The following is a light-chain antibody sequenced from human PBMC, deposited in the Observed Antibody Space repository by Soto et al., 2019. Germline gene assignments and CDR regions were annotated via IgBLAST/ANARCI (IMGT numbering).Light chain of an antibody. Sequence: QSALTQPASVSGSPGQSITISCTETSSDVGDYNYVSWYQQHPGKAPKLMLYDVSNRPSGVSNRCSGSKSGNTASLTISGLQDEDEADYYCSSFTTSSSVVFGGGTKLTVL. V-gene: IGLV2-14*01. J-gene: IGLJ2*01. CDR1: SSDVGDYNY. CDR3: SSFTTSSSVV. CDR2: DVS.